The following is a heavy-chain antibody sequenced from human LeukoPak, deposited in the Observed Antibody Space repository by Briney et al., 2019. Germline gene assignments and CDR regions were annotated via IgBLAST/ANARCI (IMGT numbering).Heavy chain of an antibody. D-gene: IGHD5-18*01. CDR1: GFTFGDYP. CDR3: TRCADSAMSF. CDR2: IRGKADGGTT. Sequence: GGSLRLSCTASGFTFGDYPMSWFRQPPGKGLEWVGFIRGKADGGTTEYAASVKGRFTISRDDSKSIAYLQMDSLKTEDTAVYYCTRCADSAMSFWGQGTLVTVSS. V-gene: IGHV3-49*03. J-gene: IGHJ4*02.